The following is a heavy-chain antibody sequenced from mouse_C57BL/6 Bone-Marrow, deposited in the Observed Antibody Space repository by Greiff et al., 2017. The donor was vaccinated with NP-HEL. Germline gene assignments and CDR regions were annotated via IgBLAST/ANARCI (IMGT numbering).Heavy chain of an antibody. CDR1: GYTFTSYW. V-gene: IGHV1-72*01. J-gene: IGHJ3*01. CDR3: ARSLYYGNSSWFAY. CDR2: IDPNSGGT. Sequence: VQLQQPGAELVKPGASVKLSCKASGYTFTSYWMHWVKQRPGRGLEWIGRIDPNSGGTKYNEKFKSKATLTVDKPSSTAYMQLSSRTSEDSAVYYCARSLYYGNSSWFAYWGQGTLVTVSA. D-gene: IGHD2-1*01.